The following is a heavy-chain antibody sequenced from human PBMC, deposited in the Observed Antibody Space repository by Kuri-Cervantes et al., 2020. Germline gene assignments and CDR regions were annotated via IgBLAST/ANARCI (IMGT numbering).Heavy chain of an antibody. D-gene: IGHD2-2*03. CDR2: IYYSGST. CDR1: GGSTSSGGYY. J-gene: IGHJ5*02. V-gene: IGHV4-31*03. Sequence: SETLSLTCTVSGGSTSSGGYYWSWIRQHPGKGLEWIGYIYYSGSTYYNPSLKSRVTISVDTSKNQFSLKLSSVTAADTAVYYCARGIFNGYCSSTSCYPPPNNWFDPWGQGTLVTVSS. CDR3: ARGIFNGYCSSTSCYPPPNNWFDP.